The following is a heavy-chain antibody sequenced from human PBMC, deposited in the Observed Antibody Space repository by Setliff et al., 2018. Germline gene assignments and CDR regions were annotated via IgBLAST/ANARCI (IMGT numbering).Heavy chain of an antibody. CDR3: ARSLGSGRYYNSRPFYSDY. Sequence: SETLSLTCTVPGGSINSGPYYCTWIRQSAGKGLEWLGQIYSKGSMNYNPSLRCRVTISGDTSKNQFSLKLTSVTAADTAVYYCARSLGSGRYYNSRPFYSDYWGQGTLVTVSS. D-gene: IGHD3-10*01. CDR1: GGSINSGPYY. J-gene: IGHJ4*02. CDR2: IYSKGSM. V-gene: IGHV4-61*09.